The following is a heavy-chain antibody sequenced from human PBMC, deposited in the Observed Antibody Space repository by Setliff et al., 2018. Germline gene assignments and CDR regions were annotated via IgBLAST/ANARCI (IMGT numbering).Heavy chain of an antibody. Sequence: ETLSLTCTVYGGSFSDYYWGWVRQPPGKGLEWIGEINHSGSTNYIPSLKSRLTISVDTSKNQFSLKLSSVTAADTAMYSCRFWSGYYKNDYWGQGTLVTVSS. CDR3: RFWSGYYKNDY. V-gene: IGHV4-34*01. D-gene: IGHD3-3*01. J-gene: IGHJ4*02. CDR2: INHSGST. CDR1: GGSFSDYY.